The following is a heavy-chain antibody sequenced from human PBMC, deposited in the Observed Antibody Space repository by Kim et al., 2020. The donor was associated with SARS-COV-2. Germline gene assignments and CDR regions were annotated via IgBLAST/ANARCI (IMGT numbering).Heavy chain of an antibody. CDR2: ISSSSSYI. V-gene: IGHV3-21*01. J-gene: IGHJ4*02. D-gene: IGHD2-2*01. Sequence: GGSLRLSCAASGFTFSSYSMNWVRQAPGKGLEWVSSISSSSSYIYYADSVKGRFTISRDNAKNSLYLQMNSLRAEDTAVYYCARVIDCSSTSCSSDSSRKVYYFDYWGQGTLVTVSS. CDR1: GFTFSSYS. CDR3: ARVIDCSSTSCSSDSSRKVYYFDY.